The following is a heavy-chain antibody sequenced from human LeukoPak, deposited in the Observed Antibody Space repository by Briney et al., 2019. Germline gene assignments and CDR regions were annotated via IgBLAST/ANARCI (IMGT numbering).Heavy chain of an antibody. Sequence: PGGSLRLSCAASGFTFNDYYMTWIRQAPGKGLERVSYISSSGSTIYYADSVKGRFTISRDNAKNSLYLQMNSLRADDTAVYYCARFAAGGSYYYYMDVWGKGTTVTVSS. V-gene: IGHV3-11*04. CDR3: ARFAAGGSYYYYMDV. D-gene: IGHD6-25*01. CDR2: ISSSGSTI. J-gene: IGHJ6*03. CDR1: GFTFNDYY.